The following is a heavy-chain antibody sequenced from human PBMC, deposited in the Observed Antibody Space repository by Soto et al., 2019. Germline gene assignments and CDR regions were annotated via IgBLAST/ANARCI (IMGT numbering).Heavy chain of an antibody. V-gene: IGHV3-23*01. D-gene: IGHD3-10*01. CDR2: ISGSGGST. Sequence: GGSLRLSCAASGFTFSSYAMSWVRQAPGKGLEWVSAISGSGGSTYYADSVKGRFTISRDNSKNTLYLQMNSLRAEDTAVYYCASPIAVRGVDPLYYYYYGMDVWGQGTTVTVSS. CDR3: ASPIAVRGVDPLYYYYYGMDV. CDR1: GFTFSSYA. J-gene: IGHJ6*02.